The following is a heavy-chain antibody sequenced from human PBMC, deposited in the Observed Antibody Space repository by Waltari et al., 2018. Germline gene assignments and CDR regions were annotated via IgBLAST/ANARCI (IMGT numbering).Heavy chain of an antibody. V-gene: IGHV3-23*04. CDR2: ISGNGGFT. CDR3: ASPGVWSGYYTNFDH. D-gene: IGHD3-3*01. Sequence: EVQLVESGGGLVQPGGSLRLSCAASGFTFSHYAMNWVRQAPGKGLEWVSGISGNGGFTYYADSVKGRFTISRDNSNNVLYLQMNSLRVEDTAVYSCASPGVWSGYYTNFDHWGQGTLVTVSS. CDR1: GFTFSHYA. J-gene: IGHJ4*02.